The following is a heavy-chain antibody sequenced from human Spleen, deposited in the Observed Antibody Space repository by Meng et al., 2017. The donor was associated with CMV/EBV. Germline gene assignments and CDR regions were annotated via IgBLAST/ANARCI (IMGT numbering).Heavy chain of an antibody. Sequence: SGPGLWRPPWTLSLTCVVYGGSFSGYYWSWIRQPPGKGLEWIGEINHSGSTNYNPSLKSRVTISVDTSKNQFSLKLSSVTAADTAVYYCARGPYYCGGDCYDFDYWGQGTLVTVSS. CDR2: INHSGST. CDR1: GGSFSGYY. J-gene: IGHJ4*02. CDR3: ARGPYYCGGDCYDFDY. V-gene: IGHV4-34*01. D-gene: IGHD2-21*02.